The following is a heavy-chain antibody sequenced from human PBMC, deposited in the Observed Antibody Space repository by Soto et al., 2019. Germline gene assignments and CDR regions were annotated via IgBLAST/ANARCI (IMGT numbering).Heavy chain of an antibody. CDR1: GGSISSYY. V-gene: IGHV4-59*08. CDR3: ARGVVVTARTLTYYYYGMDV. Sequence: KTSETLSLTCTVSGGSISSYYWSWIRQPPGKGLEWIGYIYYSGSTYYNPSLKSRVTISVDTSKNQFSLKLSSVTAADTAVYYCARGVVVTARTLTYYYYGMDVWGQGTTVTVSS. CDR2: IYYSGST. J-gene: IGHJ6*02. D-gene: IGHD2-21*02.